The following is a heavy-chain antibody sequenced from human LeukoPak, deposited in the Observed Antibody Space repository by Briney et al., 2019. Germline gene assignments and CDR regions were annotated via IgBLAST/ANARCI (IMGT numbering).Heavy chain of an antibody. CDR2: ISGRGSTT. V-gene: IGHV3-23*01. CDR1: GFTFSSYT. D-gene: IGHD6-13*01. J-gene: IGHJ6*03. Sequence: GGSLRLSCAASGFTFSSYTMNWVRQAPGKGLEWVSAISGRGSTTYYADSVEGRFTISRDNSKNTLYLQMNSLRAEVTALYSCAKGTSWLDYYYMDVWGKGTTVTVSS. CDR3: AKGTSWLDYYYMDV.